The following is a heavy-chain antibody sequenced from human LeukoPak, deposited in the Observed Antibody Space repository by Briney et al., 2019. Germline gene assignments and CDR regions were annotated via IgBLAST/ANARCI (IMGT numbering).Heavy chain of an antibody. V-gene: IGHV3-7*01. Sequence: GGSLRLSCAASGFTFSSYWMSWVRQAPGKGLEWVANMNRDGSDKYYVDSIKGRFTISRDNAANSLYLQMNSLRVEDTAVYYCSRDGGIIRFGGQDVWGQGTTVIV. CDR2: MNRDGSDK. CDR3: SRDGGIIRFGGQDV. J-gene: IGHJ6*02. D-gene: IGHD3-16*01. CDR1: GFTFSSYW.